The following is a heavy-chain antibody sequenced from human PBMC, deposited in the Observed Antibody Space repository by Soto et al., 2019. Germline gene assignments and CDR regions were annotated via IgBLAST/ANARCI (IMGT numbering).Heavy chain of an antibody. J-gene: IGHJ3*02. V-gene: IGHV4-34*01. Sequence: SETLSLTCAVYNGSFSVYYWTWIRQPPGKGLEWIGEINHSGSTNYNPSLKSRVTISVDTSKNQFSLKLSSVTAADTAVYYCARDSTRRGACDIWGQGTMVNV. CDR2: INHSGST. D-gene: IGHD2-2*01. CDR1: NGSFSVYY. CDR3: ARDSTRRGACDI.